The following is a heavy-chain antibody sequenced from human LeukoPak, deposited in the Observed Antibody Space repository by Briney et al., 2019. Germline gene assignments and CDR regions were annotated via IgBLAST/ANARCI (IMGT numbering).Heavy chain of an antibody. CDR1: GGTFISYA. Sequence: SLKVSCKASGGTFISYAISWVRQAPGQGLEWMGGSIPIFGTANYAQKFQGRVTITADESTSTAYMELSSLRSEDTAVYYCASSHLVYDYGDPDAFDIWGQGTMVTVSS. V-gene: IGHV1-69*13. CDR3: ASSHLVYDYGDPDAFDI. J-gene: IGHJ3*02. CDR2: SIPIFGTA. D-gene: IGHD4-17*01.